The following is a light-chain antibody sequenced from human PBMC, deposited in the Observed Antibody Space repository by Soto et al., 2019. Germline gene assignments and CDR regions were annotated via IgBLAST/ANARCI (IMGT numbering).Light chain of an antibody. V-gene: IGLV1-40*01. CDR2: GNT. CDR1: SSNIGAGSD. Sequence: QSALTQPPSISGAPGQRVTISCTGSSSNIGAGSDVHWYLQLPGTAPKLLIYGNTNRPSGVPDRFSGSKSGTSASLAIAGLQTEDEGDYYCQTYDSSLSGLYVFGTGTKVTVL. J-gene: IGLJ1*01. CDR3: QTYDSSLSGLYV.